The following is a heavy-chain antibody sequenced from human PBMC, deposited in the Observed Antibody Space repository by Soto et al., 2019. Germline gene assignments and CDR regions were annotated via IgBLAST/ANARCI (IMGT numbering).Heavy chain of an antibody. D-gene: IGHD6-13*01. Sequence: QVQLQESGPGLVKPSETLSLTCTVSGGSISSYYWSWIRQPPGKGLEWIGYIYYSGSTNYNPSLKSRATISGDTPKNQFSPKLSAVTAADTAVYYCARDSSTPRYSSSWYSAFDIWGPGTMVTVSS. V-gene: IGHV4-59*01. CDR1: GGSISSYY. CDR2: IYYSGST. CDR3: ARDSSTPRYSSSWYSAFDI. J-gene: IGHJ3*02.